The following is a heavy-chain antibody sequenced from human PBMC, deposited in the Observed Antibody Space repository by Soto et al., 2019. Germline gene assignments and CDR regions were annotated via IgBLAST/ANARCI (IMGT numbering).Heavy chain of an antibody. V-gene: IGHV3-73*01. J-gene: IGHJ4*02. CDR1: GFTFSNYA. Sequence: GGSLRLSCAASGFTFSNYAMTWVRQAPGKGLEWVGRIRSKANSYATAYAASVKGRFTISRDDSKNTAYLQMNSLKTEDTAVYYCTSHSSSVYYWGQGTLVTVSS. CDR2: IRSKANSYAT. D-gene: IGHD6-6*01. CDR3: TSHSSSVYY.